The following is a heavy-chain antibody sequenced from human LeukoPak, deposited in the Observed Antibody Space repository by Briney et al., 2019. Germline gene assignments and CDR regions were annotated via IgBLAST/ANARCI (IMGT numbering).Heavy chain of an antibody. CDR1: GGSISSYY. CDR2: IYYSGST. V-gene: IGHV4-59*08. J-gene: IGHJ6*02. Sequence: SETLSLTCTVSGGSISSYYWSWIRQPPGKGLEWIGYIYYSGSTNYNPSLKSRVTISVDTSKNQFSLKLSSVTAADTAVYYCAGDQGYDSGGYYYANYYGMDVWGQGTTVTVSS. D-gene: IGHD3-22*01. CDR3: AGDQGYDSGGYYYANYYGMDV.